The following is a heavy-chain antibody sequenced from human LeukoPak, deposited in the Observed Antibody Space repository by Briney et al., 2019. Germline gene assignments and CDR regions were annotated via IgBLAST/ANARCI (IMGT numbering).Heavy chain of an antibody. J-gene: IGHJ6*04. CDR2: ISSSSSSI. CDR1: GFTFSSYS. D-gene: IGHD3-10*02. CDR3: AELGITMIGGV. V-gene: IGHV3-21*01. Sequence: GGSLRLSCAASGFTFSSYSMNWVRQAPGKGLEWVSSISSSSSSIYYADSVKGRFTISRDNAKNSLYLQMNSLRAEDTAVYYCAELGITMIGGVWGKGTTVTISS.